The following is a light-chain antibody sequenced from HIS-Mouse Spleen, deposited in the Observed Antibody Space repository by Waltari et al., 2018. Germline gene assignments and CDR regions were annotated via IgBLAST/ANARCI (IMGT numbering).Light chain of an antibody. CDR1: KRISSY. V-gene: IGKV1-39*01. CDR3: QQSYSTPRT. J-gene: IGKJ1*01. CDR2: AAS. Sequence: DIQMTQSPSSLSASVGDRVTITCRASKRISSYLNWYQQKPGKAPKLLIYAASSLQSGVPSRFSGSGSVTDFTLTISSLQPEDFATYYCQQSYSTPRTFGQGTKVEIK.